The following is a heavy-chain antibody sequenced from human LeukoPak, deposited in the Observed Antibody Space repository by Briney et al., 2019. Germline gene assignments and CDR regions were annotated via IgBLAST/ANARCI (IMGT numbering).Heavy chain of an antibody. V-gene: IGHV3-23*01. D-gene: IGHD4-11*01. Sequence: GGSLRLSCAASGFTFSSYAMGWVRQAPGKGLEWVSAISGSGGSTYYADSVKGRFTISRDNSKNTLYLQMNSLIAEATAVYYCAKRTISNRSPIDYWGQGTLVTVSS. CDR1: GFTFSSYA. CDR2: ISGSGGST. J-gene: IGHJ4*02. CDR3: AKRTISNRSPIDY.